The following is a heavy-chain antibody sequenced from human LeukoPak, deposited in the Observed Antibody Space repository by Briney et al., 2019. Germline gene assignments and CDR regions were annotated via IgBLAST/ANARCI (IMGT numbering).Heavy chain of an antibody. Sequence: GASVKVSCKASGYTFTSYGISWVRQAPGQGLEWMGWISAYNGNTNYAQKLQGRVTMTTDTSTSTAYMELRGLRSDDTAVYYCARDPGYCSSTSCYHFDYWGQGTLVTVSS. CDR1: GYTFTSYG. D-gene: IGHD2-2*01. V-gene: IGHV1-18*01. CDR2: ISAYNGNT. J-gene: IGHJ4*02. CDR3: ARDPGYCSSTSCYHFDY.